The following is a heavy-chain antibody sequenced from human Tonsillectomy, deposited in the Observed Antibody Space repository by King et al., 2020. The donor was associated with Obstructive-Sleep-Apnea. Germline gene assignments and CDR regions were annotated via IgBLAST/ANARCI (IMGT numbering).Heavy chain of an antibody. CDR1: GYRFTSYW. D-gene: IGHD6-19*01. J-gene: IGHJ4*02. CDR2: IDPSASYT. V-gene: IGHV5-10-1*01. CDR3: ARQNGWLVRRPFDY. Sequence: PLVQSGAEVKQPGESLRISCKGSGYRFTSYWISWVRQMPGNGLEWMGRIDPSASYTNYRPSFQGHVTISADTSISTAYLQWSSLKASDTAMYYCARQNGWLVRRPFDYWGQGTLVTVSS.